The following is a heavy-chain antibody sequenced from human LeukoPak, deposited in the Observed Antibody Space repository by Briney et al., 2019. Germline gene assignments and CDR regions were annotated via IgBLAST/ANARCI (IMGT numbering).Heavy chain of an antibody. CDR2: IYYSGST. CDR1: GGSTSSGDYY. J-gene: IGHJ5*02. CDR3: ARDAPVSNYYDSSGYFS. Sequence: SQTLSPTCTVSGGSTSSGDYYWSWIRQPPGKGLEWIGYIYYSGSTYYNPSLKSRVTISVDTSKNQFSLKLSSVTAADTAVYYCARDAPVSNYYDSSGYFSWGQGTLVTVSS. V-gene: IGHV4-30-4*01. D-gene: IGHD3-22*01.